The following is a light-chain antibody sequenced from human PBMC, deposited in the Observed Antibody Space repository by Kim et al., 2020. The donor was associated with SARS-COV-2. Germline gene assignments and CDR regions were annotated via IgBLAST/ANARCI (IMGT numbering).Light chain of an antibody. CDR3: MQVLQSLT. J-gene: IGKJ4*01. Sequence: GEPGSISCRSSPSLLHSDGYNYLDWYLQKPGQSPQLLIYLGSTRASGVPDRFSGSGSGTDFTLKISRVEAEDVGVYYCMQVLQSLTFGGGTKVEIK. V-gene: IGKV2-28*01. CDR2: LGS. CDR1: PSLLHSDGYNY.